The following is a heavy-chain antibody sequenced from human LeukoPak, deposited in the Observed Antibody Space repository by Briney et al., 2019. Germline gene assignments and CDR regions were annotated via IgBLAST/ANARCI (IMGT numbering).Heavy chain of an antibody. Sequence: SETLSLTCTVSGGSISSSSYYWGWIRQPPGKGLEWIGTIYYSGSTYYNSSLKSRVTISVDTSKNQFSLKLSSVTAADTAVYYCARGTTPLYYYYYYMDVWGKGTTVTVSS. J-gene: IGHJ6*03. CDR2: IYYSGST. CDR3: ARGTTPLYYYYYYMDV. CDR1: GGSISSSSYY. V-gene: IGHV4-39*07. D-gene: IGHD1-7*01.